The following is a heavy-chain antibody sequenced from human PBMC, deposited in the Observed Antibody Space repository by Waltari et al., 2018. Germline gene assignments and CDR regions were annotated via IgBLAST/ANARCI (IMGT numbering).Heavy chain of an antibody. CDR1: GGSFSGYY. CDR2: INYRGST. J-gene: IGHJ5*01. V-gene: IGHV4-34*01. Sequence: QVQLQQWGAGLLKPSETLSLTCGVYGGSFSGYYWSWIRQHPGKGLEWIGEINYRGSTNYNPSLKSRVTISVDTSKKQFSLKLTSVTAADTAVYYCARGRDHRLLGFGETNWFDFWGHGTLVTVSS. D-gene: IGHD3-10*01. CDR3: ARGRDHRLLGFGETNWFDF.